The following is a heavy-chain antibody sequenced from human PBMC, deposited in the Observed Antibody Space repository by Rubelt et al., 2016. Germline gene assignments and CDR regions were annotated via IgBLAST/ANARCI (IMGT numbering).Heavy chain of an antibody. V-gene: IGHV4-34*01. CDR2: INRGGST. CDR1: GDSFSGFY. J-gene: IGHJ6*02. CDR3: ARSVAATGEGYYYGMDV. Sequence: QVQLKQWGAGLLKPSETLSLTCAVYGDSFSGFYWSWIRQSPGKGLEWIGVINRGGSTDYNPSLKSRVSISGDTSKNQFSLKLSSVTAADTAVYYCARSVAATGEGYYYGMDVWGQGTTVTVS. D-gene: IGHD2-15*01.